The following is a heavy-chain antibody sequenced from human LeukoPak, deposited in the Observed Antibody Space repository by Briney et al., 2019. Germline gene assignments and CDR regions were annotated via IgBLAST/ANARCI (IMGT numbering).Heavy chain of an antibody. CDR2: ISWSGDRM. CDR1: GFTFEDHV. V-gene: IGHV3-9*01. CDR3: AKDLGGSATTL. Sequence: GRSLRLSCAASGFTFEDHVMHWVRQAPGKGLEWVSSISWSGDRMGYADAVKGRFTISRDNAKNSLFLQMNSLRVEDTALYYCAKDLGGSATTLWGRGTLVTVSS. D-gene: IGHD2-2*01. J-gene: IGHJ2*01.